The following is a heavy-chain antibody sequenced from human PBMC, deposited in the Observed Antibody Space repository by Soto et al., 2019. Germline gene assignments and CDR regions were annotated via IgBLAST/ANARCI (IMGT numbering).Heavy chain of an antibody. D-gene: IGHD4-17*01. CDR1: GGSVSSGSYY. CDR2: IYYSGST. CDR3: ARDHGDYVLY. Sequence: SETLSLTCTVFGGSVSSGSYYWSWIRQPPGKGLEWIGYIYYSGSTNYNPSLKSRVTISVDTSKNQFSLKLSSVTAADTAVYYCARDHGDYVLYWGQGTLVTVSS. J-gene: IGHJ4*02. V-gene: IGHV4-61*01.